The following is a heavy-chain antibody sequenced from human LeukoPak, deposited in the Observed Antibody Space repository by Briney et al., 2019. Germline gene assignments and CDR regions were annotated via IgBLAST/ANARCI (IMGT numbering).Heavy chain of an antibody. CDR3: AREVIPYYYDSSGYFDY. D-gene: IGHD3-22*01. CDR1: GYTFTSYD. J-gene: IGHJ4*02. Sequence: GASVKVSCKASGYTFTSYDINWVRQATGQGLEWMGWMNPNSGNTGYAQKFQGRVTMTRNTSISTAYMELSSLRSEDTAVYYCAREVIPYYYDSSGYFDYWGQGTLVTVSS. CDR2: MNPNSGNT. V-gene: IGHV1-8*01.